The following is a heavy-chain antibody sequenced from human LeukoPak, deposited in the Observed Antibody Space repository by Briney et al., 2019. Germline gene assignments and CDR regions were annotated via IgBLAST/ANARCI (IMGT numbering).Heavy chain of an antibody. V-gene: IGHV4-38-2*02. J-gene: IGHJ5*02. CDR2: IYHSGST. D-gene: IGHD2/OR15-2a*01. Sequence: SETLSLTCTVSGYSISSGYYWGWIRQPPGKGLEWIGSIYHSGSTYYNPSLKSRVTISVDTSKNQFSLKLSSVTAADTAVYYCARAIWPIYANWFDPWGQGTLDTVSS. CDR3: ARAIWPIYANWFDP. CDR1: GYSISSGYY.